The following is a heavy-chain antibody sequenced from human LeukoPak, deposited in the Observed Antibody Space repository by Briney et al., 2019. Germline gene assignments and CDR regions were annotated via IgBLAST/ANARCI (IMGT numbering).Heavy chain of an antibody. Sequence: PSETLSLPCTVSGGSISGYYWSWLRQPPGKGLEWIGYIYYIGSTNYNPSLKSRVSMSVDRSTNQFFLKVRSVTAADTAMYYCARVSPHPWIRATADLDYWGQGALVTVSS. CDR2: IYYIGST. D-gene: IGHD6-13*01. CDR3: ARVSPHPWIRATADLDY. CDR1: GGSISGYY. V-gene: IGHV4-59*12. J-gene: IGHJ4*02.